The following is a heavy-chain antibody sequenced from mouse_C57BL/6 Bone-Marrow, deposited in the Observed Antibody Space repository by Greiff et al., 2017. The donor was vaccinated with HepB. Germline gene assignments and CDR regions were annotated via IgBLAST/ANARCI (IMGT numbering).Heavy chain of an antibody. CDR1: GYTFTSYW. D-gene: IGHD2-5*01. CDR2: IYPGSGST. Sequence: QVHVKQPGAELVKPGASVKMSCKASGYTFTSYWITWVKQRPGQGLEWIGDIYPGSGSTNYNEKFKSKATLTVDTSSSTAYMQLSSLTSEDSAVYYCARRGNSNYVAYWGQGTLVTVSA. J-gene: IGHJ3*01. CDR3: ARRGNSNYVAY. V-gene: IGHV1-55*01.